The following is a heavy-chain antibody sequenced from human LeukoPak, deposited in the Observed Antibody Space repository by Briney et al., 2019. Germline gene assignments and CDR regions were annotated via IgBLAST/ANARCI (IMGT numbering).Heavy chain of an antibody. CDR1: GDSVSSNSDA. CDR3: ARAAVAGTYYFDY. V-gene: IGHV6-1*01. Sequence: SQTLSLTCAISGDSVSSNSDAWNWIRQSPSRGLEWLGRTYYRSKWYNDYAVSVKTRVTINPDTSKNQFSLQLNSVTPEDTAVYYCARAAVAGTYYFDYWGQGALVTVSS. J-gene: IGHJ4*02. D-gene: IGHD6-19*01. CDR2: TYYRSKWYN.